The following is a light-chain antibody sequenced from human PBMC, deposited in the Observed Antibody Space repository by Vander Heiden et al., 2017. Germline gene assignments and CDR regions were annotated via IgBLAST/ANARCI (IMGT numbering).Light chain of an antibody. Sequence: DIVMTQSPLSLPVTPGEPASISCRSSQSLLHSNGYNYLDWYLQKPGQSPQLLIYLGSNRASGVPDRFSGSGSGTDFTLKISRVEAEDVGVYYCMQALQTPLTFGGGTKXEIK. J-gene: IGKJ4*01. CDR2: LGS. V-gene: IGKV2-28*01. CDR3: MQALQTPLT. CDR1: QSLLHSNGYNY.